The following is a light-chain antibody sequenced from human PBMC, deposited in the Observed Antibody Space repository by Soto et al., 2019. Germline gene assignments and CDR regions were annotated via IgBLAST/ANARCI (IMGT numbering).Light chain of an antibody. CDR1: QSVSSRS. J-gene: IGKJ2*01. V-gene: IGKV3-20*01. CDR3: KRYESSNY. CDR2: GAS. Sequence: EIVLTQAPCTLSLSPGERATLSCRASQSVSSRSLAWYQQKGGQAPRHLIYGASRRATGLPDRFRRSGSGTVCTLTISSLEPGYFAAYYCKRYESSNYFGQATTLEIQ.